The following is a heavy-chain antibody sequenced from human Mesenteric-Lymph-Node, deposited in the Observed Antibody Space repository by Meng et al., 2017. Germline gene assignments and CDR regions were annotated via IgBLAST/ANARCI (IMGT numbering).Heavy chain of an antibody. Sequence: VQVGQSGAGGKKPGAPVKVSHRASGYHFPGYFMHWVRQAPGQGLEWMGRINPNSGGTNYAQKFQGRVTMTRDTSISTAYMELSRLRSDDTAVYYCARDSLDLEMATILGVDYWGQGTLVTGSS. CDR2: INPNSGGT. J-gene: IGHJ4*02. V-gene: IGHV1-2*06. D-gene: IGHD5-24*01. CDR1: GYHFPGYF. CDR3: ARDSLDLEMATILGVDY.